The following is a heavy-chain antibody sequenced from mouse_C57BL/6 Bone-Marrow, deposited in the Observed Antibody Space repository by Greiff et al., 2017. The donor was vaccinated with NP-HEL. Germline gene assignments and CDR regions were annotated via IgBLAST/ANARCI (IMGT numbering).Heavy chain of an antibody. V-gene: IGHV5-16*01. Sequence: EVKLVESEGGLVQPGSSMKLSCTASGFTFSDYYMAWVSQVPEKGLEWVANINYDGSSTYYMHSLKSRFIISGDNAKNILYWQMSSLKSEDTAAYYGAREGGLRRRTYAMDYWGQGTSVTVST. CDR2: INYDGSST. J-gene: IGHJ4*01. CDR1: GFTFSDYY. CDR3: AREGGLRRRTYAMDY. D-gene: IGHD2-4*01.